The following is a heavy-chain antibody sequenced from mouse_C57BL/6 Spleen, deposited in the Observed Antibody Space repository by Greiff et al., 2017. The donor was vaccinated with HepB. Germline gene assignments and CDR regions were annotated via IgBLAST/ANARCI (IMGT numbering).Heavy chain of an antibody. J-gene: IGHJ4*01. D-gene: IGHD2-3*01. CDR3: ARYGYYGDYYAMDY. Sequence: VQRVESGAELVRPGASVKLSCKASGYTFTDYYINWVKQRPGQGLEWIARIYPGSGNTYYNEKFKGKATLTAEKSSSTAYMQLSSLTSEDSAVYFCARYGYYGDYYAMDYWGQGTSVTVSS. CDR1: GYTFTDYY. V-gene: IGHV1-76*01. CDR2: IYPGSGNT.